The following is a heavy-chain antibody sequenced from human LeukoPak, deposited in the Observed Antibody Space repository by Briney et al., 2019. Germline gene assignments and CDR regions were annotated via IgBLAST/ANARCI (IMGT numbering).Heavy chain of an antibody. CDR1: GFTFSSYG. CDR3: AKDKRTEAAGVIDY. V-gene: IGHV3-30*02. J-gene: IGHJ4*02. CDR2: IRYDGSNK. Sequence: GGSLRLSCAASGFTFSSYGMHWVRQAPGKWLEWVAFIRYDGSNKYYADSVKGRFTISRDNSKNTLYLQMNSLRAEDTAVYYCAKDKRTEAAGVIDYWGQGTLVTVSS. D-gene: IGHD6-13*01.